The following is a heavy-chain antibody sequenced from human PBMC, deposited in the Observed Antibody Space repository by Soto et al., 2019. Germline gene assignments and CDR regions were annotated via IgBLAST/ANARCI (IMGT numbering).Heavy chain of an antibody. D-gene: IGHD3-22*01. Sequence: QVQLVQSGAEVKKPGASVKVSCKSSGYNFRNYGITWVRQAPGQGLEWMGWIGPYNGNTNYAQKFQGRVTMTTDTSTSTAYMELRSLRSDDTAVYYCARVPHFYDRSGFYYPYAFEIWGRGTVVTVSS. CDR3: ARVPHFYDRSGFYYPYAFEI. V-gene: IGHV1-18*01. J-gene: IGHJ3*02. CDR2: IGPYNGNT. CDR1: GYNFRNYG.